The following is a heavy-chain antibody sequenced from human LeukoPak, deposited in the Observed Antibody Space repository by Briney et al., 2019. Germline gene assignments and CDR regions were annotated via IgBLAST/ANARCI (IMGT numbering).Heavy chain of an antibody. V-gene: IGHV3-30*14. CDR3: ARDQGPLVFQH. CDR2: ISYDGSNK. J-gene: IGHJ1*01. CDR1: GFTFSSYA. Sequence: SGGSLRLSCAASGFTFSSYAMHWVRQAPGKGLEWVAVISYDGSNKYYADSVKGRFTISRDNSKNTLYLQMNGLRAEDTAVYYCARDQGPLVFQHWGQGTLVTVSS. D-gene: IGHD6-6*01.